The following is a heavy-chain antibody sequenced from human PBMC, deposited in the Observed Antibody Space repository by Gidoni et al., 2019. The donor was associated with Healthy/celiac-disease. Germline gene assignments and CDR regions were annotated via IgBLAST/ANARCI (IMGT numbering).Heavy chain of an antibody. V-gene: IGHV3-9*01. Sequence: EVLLVASGGGLVQPGSSLSFSCAAPRFTFDDDAMHWVRQAPGKGLEWVWGSSWNSGSIGYADSVKDRFTISRDNAKNSLYLQMNSLRAEDTALEYCAEVACTVTTGGWFDPWGQGTLVTVSS. J-gene: IGHJ5*02. CDR3: AEVACTVTTGGWFDP. CDR2: SSWNSGSI. CDR1: RFTFDDDA. D-gene: IGHD4-17*01.